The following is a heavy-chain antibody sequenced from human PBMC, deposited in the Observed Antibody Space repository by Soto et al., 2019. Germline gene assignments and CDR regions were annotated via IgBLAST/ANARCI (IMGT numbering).Heavy chain of an antibody. Sequence: EVQLLESGGGLVQPGGSLRLSCAASGFTFSSYAMSWVRQAPGKGLEWVSAISGSGGSTYYADSVKGRFTISRDNSKNALYLQMNSLRAEDTAVYYCAKFYDFWSGYGNWYFDLWGRGTLVTVSS. V-gene: IGHV3-23*01. CDR2: ISGSGGST. CDR1: GFTFSSYA. CDR3: AKFYDFWSGYGNWYFDL. J-gene: IGHJ2*01. D-gene: IGHD3-3*01.